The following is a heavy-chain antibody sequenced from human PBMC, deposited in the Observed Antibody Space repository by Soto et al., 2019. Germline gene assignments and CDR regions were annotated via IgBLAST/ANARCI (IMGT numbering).Heavy chain of an antibody. CDR1: GGSISSYY. V-gene: IGHV4-59*01. Sequence: SETLSLTCTVSGGSISSYYWSWIRQPPGKGLEWVGYIYYSGSTNYNPSLKSRVTISVDTSKNQFSLKLSSVTAADTAVYYCARGYCSGGSCYLYYFDYWGQGTLVTVSS. J-gene: IGHJ4*02. CDR2: IYYSGST. D-gene: IGHD2-15*01. CDR3: ARGYCSGGSCYLYYFDY.